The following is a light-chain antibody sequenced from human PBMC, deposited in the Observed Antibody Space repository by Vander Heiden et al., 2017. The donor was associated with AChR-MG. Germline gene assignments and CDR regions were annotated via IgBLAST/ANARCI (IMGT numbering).Light chain of an antibody. J-gene: IGLJ3*02. CDR2: GKN. CDR3: NSRGSSGNHVV. V-gene: IGLV3-19*01. CDR1: SLRSYY. Sequence: SSELTQDAAVSVALGQTVRITCQGDSLRSYYASWYQQKPGQAPVLVIYGKNNRPSGIPDRFSGSSSGNTASLTVTGAQAEDEADYYCNSRGSSGNHVVFGGGTKLTVL.